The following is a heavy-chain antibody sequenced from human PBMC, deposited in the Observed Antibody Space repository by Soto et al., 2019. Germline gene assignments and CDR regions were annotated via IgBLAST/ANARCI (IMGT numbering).Heavy chain of an antibody. D-gene: IGHD6-19*01. V-gene: IGHV5-51*01. CDR1: GYTFTDYW. J-gene: IGHJ6*02. Sequence: LVGSLKISCKGSGYTFTDYWIGWVRQMPGKGLEWMGIIYPVDSDTRYSPSFQGQVTISADKSISTAYLQWSSLQASDSAMYFCARASGAPSYYAMDVWGQGTTVTVSS. CDR3: ARASGAPSYYAMDV. CDR2: IYPVDSDT.